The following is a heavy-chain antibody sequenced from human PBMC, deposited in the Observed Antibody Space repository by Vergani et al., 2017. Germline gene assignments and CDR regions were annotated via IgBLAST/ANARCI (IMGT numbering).Heavy chain of an antibody. CDR2: ISPIFGTA. J-gene: IGHJ4*02. CDR3: ASQPKSSSSYSGYY. D-gene: IGHD6-13*01. V-gene: IGHV1-69*13. CDR1: GGTFSSYA. Sequence: QVQLVQSGAEVKKPGSSVKVSCKASGGTFSSYAISWVRQAPGQGLEWMGRISPIFGTANYAQKFQGRVTMTADESTSTAYMELSSLRSEDTAVYYCASQPKSSSSYSGYYWSQGTLVTVYS.